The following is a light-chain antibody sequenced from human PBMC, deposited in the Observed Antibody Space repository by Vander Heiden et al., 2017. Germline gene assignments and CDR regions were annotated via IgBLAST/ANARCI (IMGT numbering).Light chain of an antibody. CDR1: TLGDKY. CDR2: QDR. J-gene: IGLJ3*02. Sequence: SFELAQPPSVSVSPGQTASITCSGDTLGDKYASWYQQKPGQSPVLVIYQDRKRPSGIPERFSGSNSGNTATLTISGAQAMDEADYYCQAWDSSTWVFGGGTKLTGL. CDR3: QAWDSSTWV. V-gene: IGLV3-1*01.